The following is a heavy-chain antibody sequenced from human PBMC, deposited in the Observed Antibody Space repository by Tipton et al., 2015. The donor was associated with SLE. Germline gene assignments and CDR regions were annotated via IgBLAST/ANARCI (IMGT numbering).Heavy chain of an antibody. CDR3: ARERGPYYYMDV. V-gene: IGHV4-59*12. Sequence: TLSLTCTVSGGSISRYYWSWIRQPPGKGLEWIGYIHYRGSTKYNPSLESRVTISVDTSKNQFSLKLSSVTAADTAVYYCARERGPYYYMDVWGQGTTVTVSS. CDR2: IHYRGST. J-gene: IGHJ6*03. CDR1: GGSISRYY.